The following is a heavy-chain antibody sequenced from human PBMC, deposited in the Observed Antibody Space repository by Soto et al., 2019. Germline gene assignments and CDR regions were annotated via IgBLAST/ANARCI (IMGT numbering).Heavy chain of an antibody. CDR3: ARERSSGAFDN. CDR1: GYTFTSYD. V-gene: IGHV1-8*01. Sequence: QVQLVQSGAEVKKPGASVKVSCKTSGYTFTSYDINWVRPATGQGLAWLGWMTPISGHPAHAQKFPGRVTMTRNTSINTAYMELSNLRSEDTAGYYFARERSSGAFDNWGQGTMVTVSS. CDR2: MTPISGHP. J-gene: IGHJ3*02. D-gene: IGHD1-26*01.